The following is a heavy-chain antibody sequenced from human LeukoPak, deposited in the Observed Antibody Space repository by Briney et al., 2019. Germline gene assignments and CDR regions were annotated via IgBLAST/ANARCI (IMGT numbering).Heavy chain of an antibody. J-gene: IGHJ3*02. D-gene: IGHD5-12*01. CDR2: INHSGST. Sequence: PSETLSLTCAVYGGSFSGYYWSWIRQPPGKGLEWIGEINHSGSTNYNPSLKSRVTISVDTSKNQFSLKLSSVTAADTAVYYCARAGPDLIVATSTGAFDIWGQGTMVTVSS. CDR3: ARAGPDLIVATSTGAFDI. V-gene: IGHV4-34*01. CDR1: GGSFSGYY.